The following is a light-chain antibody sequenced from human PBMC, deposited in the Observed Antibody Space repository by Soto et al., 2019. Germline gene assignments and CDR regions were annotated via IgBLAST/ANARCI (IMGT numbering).Light chain of an antibody. CDR2: DVS. CDR1: GTDVGGYIY. V-gene: IGLV2-14*01. J-gene: IGLJ1*01. CDR3: SSYTGSRTLYV. Sequence: QSALTQPASVSGSPGQSITISCTGTGTDVGGYIYVSWYQQHPGKAPKLMIYDVSNRPSGVSNRFSGSKSGNTASLTISGLQAEDEADYYCSSYTGSRTLYVFGTGTQLTVL.